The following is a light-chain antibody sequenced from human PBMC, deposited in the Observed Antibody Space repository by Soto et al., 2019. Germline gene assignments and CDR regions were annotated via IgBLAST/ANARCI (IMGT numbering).Light chain of an antibody. Sequence: QSVLTQPPSVSGAPGQRVTISCTGSSSNFGANFDVQWYQQFGDTIRPSGVPDRFSGSKSGTSASLAITGLQAEDEADYYCQSYDTRLRWVFGGGIKLTVL. CDR2: GDT. CDR3: QSYDTRLRWV. V-gene: IGLV1-40*01. J-gene: IGLJ2*01. CDR1: SSNFGANFD.